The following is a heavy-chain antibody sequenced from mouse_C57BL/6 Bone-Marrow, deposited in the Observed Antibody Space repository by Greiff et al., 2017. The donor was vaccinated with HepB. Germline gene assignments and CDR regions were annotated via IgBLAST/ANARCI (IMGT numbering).Heavy chain of an antibody. D-gene: IGHD2-3*01. Sequence: QVQLQQPGAELVKPGASVKMSCKASGYTFTSYWITWVKQRPGQGLEWIGDIYPGSGSTNYNEKFKSKATLAVDTSSSTAYMQLSSLTSEDSEVYYCAMDGYFWFAYWGQGTLVTVSA. J-gene: IGHJ3*01. CDR1: GYTFTSYW. CDR3: AMDGYFWFAY. CDR2: IYPGSGST. V-gene: IGHV1-55*01.